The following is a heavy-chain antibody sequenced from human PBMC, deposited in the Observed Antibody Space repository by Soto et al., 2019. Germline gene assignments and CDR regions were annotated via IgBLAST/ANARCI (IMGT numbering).Heavy chain of an antibody. Sequence: PSQTLSLTCAISGDSVSRNSATWDWIRQSPSRGLEWLGRTYYRSKWYTDYTISVKGRITINPDTSNNQHSLQLDAMTPDDTAVYYCARLIGDSWLDSWGQGTLVTVSS. D-gene: IGHD2-8*01. CDR1: GDSVSRNSAT. J-gene: IGHJ5*01. CDR2: TYYRSKWYT. V-gene: IGHV6-1*01. CDR3: ARLIGDSWLDS.